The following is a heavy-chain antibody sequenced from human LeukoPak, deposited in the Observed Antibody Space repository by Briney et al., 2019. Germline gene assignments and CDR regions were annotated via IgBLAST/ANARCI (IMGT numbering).Heavy chain of an antibody. V-gene: IGHV3-48*01. J-gene: IGHJ4*02. CDR1: GFTFNTYE. CDR2: ISSSSSTI. CDR3: AREGGGYNNRGFDY. D-gene: IGHD5-24*01. Sequence: HPGGSLRLSCAASGFTFNTYEMNWVRQAPGKGLEWVSYISSSSSTIYYADSVKGRFTISRDNAKNSLYLQMNSLRAEDTAVYYCAREGGGYNNRGFDYWGQGTLVTVSS.